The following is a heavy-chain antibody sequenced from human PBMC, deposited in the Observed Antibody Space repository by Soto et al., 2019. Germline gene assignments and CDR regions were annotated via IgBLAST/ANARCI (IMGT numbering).Heavy chain of an antibody. CDR1: GYSFTSYW. CDR2: IDPSDSYT. J-gene: IGHJ3*02. D-gene: IGHD3-22*01. CDR3: ARHLLLTMIVVVPTANAFDI. Sequence: GESLKISCKGSGYSFTSYWISWVRQMPGKGLECMGRIDPSDSYTNYSPSFQGHVTISADKSISTAYLQWSSLKASDTAMYYCARHLLLTMIVVVPTANAFDIWGQGTMVTVSS. V-gene: IGHV5-10-1*01.